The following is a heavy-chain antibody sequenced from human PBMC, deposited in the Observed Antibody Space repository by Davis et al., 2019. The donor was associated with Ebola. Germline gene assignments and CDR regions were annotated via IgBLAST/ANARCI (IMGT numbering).Heavy chain of an antibody. CDR2: IYHSGST. J-gene: IGHJ4*02. D-gene: IGHD3-16*01. V-gene: IGHV4-38-2*02. Sequence: MPSETLSLTCTVSGYSISSGYYWGWIRQPPGQGLEWIGSIYHSGSTYYNPSLKSRVTISVDTSKNQFSLKLSSVTAADTAVYYCARLGFLGGQFDFWGQGTLVTVSA. CDR1: GYSISSGYY. CDR3: ARLGFLGGQFDF.